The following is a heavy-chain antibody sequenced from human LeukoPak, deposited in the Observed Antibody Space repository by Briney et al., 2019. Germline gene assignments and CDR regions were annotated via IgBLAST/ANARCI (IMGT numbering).Heavy chain of an antibody. Sequence: GRSLRLSCAASGFTFSSYAMHWVRQAPGKGLEWVAVISYDGSNKYYADSVKGRFTISRDNSKNTLYLQMNSLRAEDTAVYYCARVIVPVAAGHYYYYGMDVWGQGTTVTVSS. CDR2: ISYDGSNK. CDR3: ARVIVPVAAGHYYYYGMDV. V-gene: IGHV3-30-3*01. D-gene: IGHD6-13*01. J-gene: IGHJ6*02. CDR1: GFTFSSYA.